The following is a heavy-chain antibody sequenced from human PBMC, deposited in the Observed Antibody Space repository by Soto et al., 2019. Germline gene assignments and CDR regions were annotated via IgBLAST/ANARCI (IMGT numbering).Heavy chain of an antibody. J-gene: IGHJ4*02. CDR2: IYYNGNT. V-gene: IGHV4-59*12. CDR1: GGSISGYQ. D-gene: IGHD6-19*01. Sequence: PSETLSLTCTVSGGSISGYQWSWIRQTPGKELEWIGYIYYNGNTNYNPSLKSRVTISVDKSRKQISLKLTSVTAADTAIYYCARSYGEGSGWPRWGQGTLVTVSS. CDR3: ARSYGEGSGWPR.